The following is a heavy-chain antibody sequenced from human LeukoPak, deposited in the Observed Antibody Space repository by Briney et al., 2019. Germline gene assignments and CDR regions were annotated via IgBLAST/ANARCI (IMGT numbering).Heavy chain of an antibody. V-gene: IGHV4-39*01. J-gene: IGHJ4*02. D-gene: IGHD1-26*01. Sequence: SETLSLTCTVSGGSISSSSYYWGWIRQPPGKGLEWIERIYYSGSTYYNPSLKSQVTISVDTSKNQFSLKLSSVTAADTAVYYCARHVQLLLDYWGQGTLVTVSS. CDR1: GGSISSSSYY. CDR3: ARHVQLLLDY. CDR2: IYYSGST.